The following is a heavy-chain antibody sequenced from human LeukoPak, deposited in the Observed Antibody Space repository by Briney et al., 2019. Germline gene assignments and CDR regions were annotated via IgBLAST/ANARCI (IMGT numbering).Heavy chain of an antibody. Sequence: SETLSLTCAVYVGSFSGYYWSWIRQPPGKGLEWIGEINHSGSTNYNPSLKSRVTISVDTSKNQFSLKLSSVTAADTAVYYCARVGISGFDYWGQGTLVTVSS. V-gene: IGHV4-34*01. D-gene: IGHD3-10*01. CDR2: INHSGST. CDR1: VGSFSGYY. CDR3: ARVGISGFDY. J-gene: IGHJ4*02.